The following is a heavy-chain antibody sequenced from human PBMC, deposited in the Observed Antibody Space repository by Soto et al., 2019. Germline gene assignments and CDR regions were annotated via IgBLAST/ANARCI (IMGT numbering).Heavy chain of an antibody. CDR1: GFTFSSYA. V-gene: IGHV3-23*01. D-gene: IGHD1-26*01. CDR3: ALGGPSGSYSWLGY. Sequence: PGGSLRLSCAASGFTFSSYAMTWVRQAPGRGLEWVSAISGSGGSTYYADSVKGRFTISRDNLKNTLYMQMNSLRAEDTAVYYCALGGPSGSYSWLGYWGQGTLVTVSS. CDR2: ISGSGGST. J-gene: IGHJ4*02.